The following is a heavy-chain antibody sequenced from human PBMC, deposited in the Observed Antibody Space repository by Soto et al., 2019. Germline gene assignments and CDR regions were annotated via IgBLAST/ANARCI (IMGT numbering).Heavy chain of an antibody. Sequence: SVKVSCKASGGTFRTYAISWVRQAPGQGLEWMGGIIPIFGKANYAQKFQGRVTITADKSTSTAYMELSSLRSEDTAVYYCARDQVAGTQGNVWGQGTTVTVSS. CDR3: ARDQVAGTQGNV. V-gene: IGHV1-69*06. J-gene: IGHJ6*02. CDR1: GGTFRTYA. CDR2: IIPIFGKA. D-gene: IGHD6-19*01.